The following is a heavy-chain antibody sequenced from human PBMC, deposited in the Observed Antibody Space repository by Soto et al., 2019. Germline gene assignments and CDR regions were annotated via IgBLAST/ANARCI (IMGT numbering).Heavy chain of an antibody. CDR1: GGSFSGYY. CDR3: ARDRYSGYGMDV. CDR2: INHSGST. J-gene: IGHJ6*02. V-gene: IGHV4-34*01. D-gene: IGHD6-13*01. Sequence: SETLSLTCAVYGGSFSGYYWSWIRQPPGKGLEWIGEINHSGSTNYNPSLQSRVTISVDTSKNQFSLKLSSVTAADTAVYYCARDRYSGYGMDVWGQGTTVTVSS.